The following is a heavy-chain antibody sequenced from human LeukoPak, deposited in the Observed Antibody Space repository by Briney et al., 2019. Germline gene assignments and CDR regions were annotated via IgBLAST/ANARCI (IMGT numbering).Heavy chain of an antibody. CDR3: ARLTGGDYVLDWFDP. CDR1: GGSISSYY. V-gene: IGHV4-59*01. Sequence: SETLSLTCTVSGGSISSYYWSWIRQPPGKGLEWIGYIYYSGSTNYNPSLKSRVTISVDTSKNQFSLKLSSVTAADTAVYYCARLTGGDYVLDWFDPWGQGTLVTVSS. J-gene: IGHJ5*02. D-gene: IGHD4-17*01. CDR2: IYYSGST.